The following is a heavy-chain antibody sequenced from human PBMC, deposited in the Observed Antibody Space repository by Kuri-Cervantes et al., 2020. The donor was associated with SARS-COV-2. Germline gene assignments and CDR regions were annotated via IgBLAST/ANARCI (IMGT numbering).Heavy chain of an antibody. CDR1: GYTFTDYY. CDR3: AQTIPARRRSPGDFYLYYMDV. Sequence: ASVKVSCKASGYTFTDYYMHWVRQAPGQGLEWMGGINPVCGTTNNAQRLQGRVTISADEARSTVYMELSSLTFEDTAIYYCAQTIPARRRSPGDFYLYYMDVWGKGTSVTVSS. CDR2: INPVCGTT. D-gene: IGHD6-6*01. V-gene: IGHV1-46*01. J-gene: IGHJ6*03.